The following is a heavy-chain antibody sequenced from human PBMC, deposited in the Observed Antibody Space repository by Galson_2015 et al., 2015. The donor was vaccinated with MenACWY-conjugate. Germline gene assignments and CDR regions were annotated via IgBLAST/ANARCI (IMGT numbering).Heavy chain of an antibody. Sequence: SLRLSCAVSGFTFSRYWMSWVRQAPGKGLEWVANIKQDGSEKYYVDSVKGRFTISRDNAKNSLYLQMNSLRAEDTAVYYCARTAGSVPSWGQGTLVTVSS. CDR2: IKQDGSEK. D-gene: IGHD6-13*01. J-gene: IGHJ5*02. V-gene: IGHV3-7*01. CDR3: ARTAGSVPS. CDR1: GFTFSRYW.